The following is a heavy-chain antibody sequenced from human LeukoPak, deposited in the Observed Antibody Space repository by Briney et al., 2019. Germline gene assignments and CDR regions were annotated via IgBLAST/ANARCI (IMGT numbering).Heavy chain of an antibody. CDR2: ISYDGSNK. V-gene: IGHV3-30-3*01. J-gene: IGHJ5*02. CDR1: GFTFSSYA. D-gene: IGHD3-22*01. CDR3: VKGGSSGYRWFDP. Sequence: AGGSLRLSCAASGFTFSSYAMHWVRQAPGRGLEWVAVISYDGSNKYYADSVKGRFTISRDNSKNTLYLQMNSLRAEDTAVYYCVKGGSSGYRWFDPWGQGTLVTVSS.